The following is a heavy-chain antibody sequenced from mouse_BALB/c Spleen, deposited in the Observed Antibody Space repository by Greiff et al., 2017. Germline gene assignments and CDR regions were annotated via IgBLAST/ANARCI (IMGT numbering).Heavy chain of an antibody. CDR3: ARGGGYGNYEFDY. J-gene: IGHJ2*01. V-gene: IGHV2-9*02. CDR2: IWAGGST. D-gene: IGHD2-1*01. Sequence: QVQLKESGPGLVAPSQSLSITCTVSGFSLTSYGVHWVRQPPGKGLEWLGVIWAGGSTNYNSALMSRLSISKDNSKSQVFLKMNSLQTDDTAMYYCARGGGYGNYEFDYWGQGTTLTVSS. CDR1: GFSLTSYG.